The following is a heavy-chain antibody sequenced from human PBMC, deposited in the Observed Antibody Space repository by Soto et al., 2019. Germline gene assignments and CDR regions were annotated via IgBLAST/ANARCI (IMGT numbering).Heavy chain of an antibody. J-gene: IGHJ6*02. CDR2: TYHRSKWYN. V-gene: IGHV6-1*01. Sequence: PSQTLSLTCAISGDSVSSDSAAWNWIRQSPSRGLEWLGRTYHRSKWYNEYAPSVQSRLTINPDTSKNQFSLQLNSVTPEDTAVYYCVRSRVFIQVAGMANYYYYYGMDVWGQGTTVTVS. CDR3: VRSRVFIQVAGMANYYYYYGMDV. D-gene: IGHD6-19*01. CDR1: GDSVSSDSAA.